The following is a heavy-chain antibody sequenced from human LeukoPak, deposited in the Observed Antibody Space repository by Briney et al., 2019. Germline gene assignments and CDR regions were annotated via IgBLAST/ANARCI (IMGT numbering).Heavy chain of an antibody. CDR1: GFTFSSYS. D-gene: IGHD2-15*01. J-gene: IGHJ3*02. Sequence: GGSLRLSCAASGFTFSSYSMNWVRQAPGKGLEWVSSISSSSSYIYYADSVKGRFTISRDNAKNSLYLQMNSLRAEDTAVYYCTTGYRRYCSGGSCYSYAFDIWGQGTMVTVSS. CDR2: ISSSSSYI. V-gene: IGHV3-21*01. CDR3: TTGYRRYCSGGSCYSYAFDI.